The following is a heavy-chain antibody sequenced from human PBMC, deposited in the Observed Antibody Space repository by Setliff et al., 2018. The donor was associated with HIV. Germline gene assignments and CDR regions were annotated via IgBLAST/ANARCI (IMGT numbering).Heavy chain of an antibody. D-gene: IGHD3-22*01. J-gene: IGHJ6*02. CDR1: GYTFTSYD. Sequence: ASVKVSCKASGYTFTSYDVSWVRQAPGQGLEWMGRISAYNGNTNYAQKLQGRVTMTTDTSTSTAYMELRSLRSDDTAVYYCAREIGDYYDSSGYYPPTDYYYGMDVWGQGTTVTVSS. CDR2: ISAYNGNT. CDR3: AREIGDYYDSSGYYPPTDYYYGMDV. V-gene: IGHV1-18*01.